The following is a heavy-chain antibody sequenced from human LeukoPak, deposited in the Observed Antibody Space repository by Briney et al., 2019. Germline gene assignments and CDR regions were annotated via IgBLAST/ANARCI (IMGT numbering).Heavy chain of an antibody. CDR1: GFTFSSYG. CDR2: IWYDGSNK. CDR3: AKKCSSTCYALDI. D-gene: IGHD6-13*01. J-gene: IGHJ3*02. V-gene: IGHV3-33*06. Sequence: GGSLRLSCAASGFTFSSYGIHWVRQAPGKGLEWVAVIWYDGSNKYYADSVKGRFTISRDNSRNTLYLQMHSLRAEDTALYYCAKKCSSTCYALDIWGQGTMVTVSS.